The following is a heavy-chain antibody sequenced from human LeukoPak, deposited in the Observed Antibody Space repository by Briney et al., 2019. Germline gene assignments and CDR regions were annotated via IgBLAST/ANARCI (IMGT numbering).Heavy chain of an antibody. D-gene: IGHD2-15*01. J-gene: IGHJ4*02. CDR3: ARDGIDYCSGGSCYSYFDY. CDR2: IYTSGST. Sequence: SETLSLTCTLSGGSISSYYWNWIRQPPGRGLEWIGRIYTSGSTNYNPSLKSRVTMSVDTSKHQFSLKLSSVTAADTAVYYCARDGIDYCSGGSCYSYFDYWGQGTLVTVSS. V-gene: IGHV4-4*07. CDR1: GGSISSYY.